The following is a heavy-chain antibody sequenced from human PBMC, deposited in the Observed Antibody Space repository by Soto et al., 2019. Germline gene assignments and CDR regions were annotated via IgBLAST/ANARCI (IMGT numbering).Heavy chain of an antibody. CDR3: AAIIPYYSSNPIDH. Sequence: SVKVSCKASGFTFTSSAVQWVRQARGQRLEWIGWIVVGSGNTNYAQTFQERVTITRDVSTSTAYMELSSLRSEDTAVYYCAAIIPYYSSNPIDHWGQGTLVTVSS. CDR2: IVVGSGNT. CDR1: GFTFTSSA. D-gene: IGHD6-13*01. V-gene: IGHV1-58*01. J-gene: IGHJ4*02.